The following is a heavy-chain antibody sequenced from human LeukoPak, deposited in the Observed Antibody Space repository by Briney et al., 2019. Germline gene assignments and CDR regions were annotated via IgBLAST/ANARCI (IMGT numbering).Heavy chain of an antibody. CDR2: ISSSGSTI. J-gene: IGHJ3*02. CDR3: ARYDSSGPNAFDI. Sequence: GGSLRLSCAAYGFTFSDYYMSWIRQAPGKGLEWVSYISSSGSTIYYADSVKGRFTISRDNAKNSLYLQMNSLRAEDTAVYYCARYDSSGPNAFDIWGQGTMVTVSS. CDR1: GFTFSDYY. D-gene: IGHD3-22*01. V-gene: IGHV3-11*01.